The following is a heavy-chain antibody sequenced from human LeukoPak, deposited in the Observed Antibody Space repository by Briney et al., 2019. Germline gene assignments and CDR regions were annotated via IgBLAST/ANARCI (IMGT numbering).Heavy chain of an antibody. J-gene: IGHJ3*02. D-gene: IGHD5-18*01. V-gene: IGHV3-66*01. Sequence: GGSLSLSCAASGFLVSSNYMSWVRQAPGKGREGVSLMYSDGTGYYADSVKGRFTISRDNSKNTLYLQMNRLRAEDTAVSYCARRERLGYSYGRGTLDIWGQGTMVTVSS. CDR2: MYSDGTG. CDR3: ARRERLGYSYGRGTLDI. CDR1: GFLVSSNY.